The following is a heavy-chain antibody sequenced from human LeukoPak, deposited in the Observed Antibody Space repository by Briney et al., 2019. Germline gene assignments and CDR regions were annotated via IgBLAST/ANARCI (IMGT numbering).Heavy chain of an antibody. CDR2: IKRDGSAK. CDR3: ARVNPLMAPGAVDI. Sequence: GGSLRLSCAASGFTFSRYWMTWVRQAPGKGLAWVANIKRDGSAKYYMDSVKGRFTISRDNAKNSLYLQMNSLGVEDTAVYYCARVNPLMAPGAVDIWGQGTKVAVSS. V-gene: IGHV3-7*01. CDR1: GFTFSRYW. D-gene: IGHD2-8*01. J-gene: IGHJ3*02.